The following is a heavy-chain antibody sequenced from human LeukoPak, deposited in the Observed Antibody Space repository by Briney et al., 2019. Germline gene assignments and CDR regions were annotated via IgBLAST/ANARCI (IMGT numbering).Heavy chain of an antibody. J-gene: IGHJ4*02. Sequence: SETLSLTCAVYGGSFSGYYWSWIRQPPGKGLEWIGEINHSGSTNYNPSLKSRVTISVDTSKNQFSLKLSSVTAADTAVYYCARAAVTTYRRRSKYYFDYWGQGTLVTVSS. CDR1: GGSFSGYY. D-gene: IGHD4-17*01. CDR3: ARAAVTTYRRRSKYYFDY. V-gene: IGHV4-34*01. CDR2: INHSGST.